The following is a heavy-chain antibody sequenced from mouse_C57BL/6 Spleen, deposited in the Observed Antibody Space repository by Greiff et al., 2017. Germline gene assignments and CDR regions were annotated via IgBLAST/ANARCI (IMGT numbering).Heavy chain of an antibody. CDR1: GFNIKDYY. CDR2: IDPVDGET. V-gene: IGHV14-2*01. Sequence: VQLKESGAELVKPGASVKLSCTASGFNIKDYYMHWVKQRTEQGLEWIGRIDPVDGETEYAPKFQGKATITADTSSNTAYLQLSSLTSEDTAVYYCASYGSSYLYYAMDYWGQGTSVTVSS. J-gene: IGHJ4*01. CDR3: ASYGSSYLYYAMDY. D-gene: IGHD1-1*01.